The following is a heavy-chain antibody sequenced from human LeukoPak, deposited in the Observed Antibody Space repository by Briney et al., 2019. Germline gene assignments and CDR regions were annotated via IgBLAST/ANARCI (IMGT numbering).Heavy chain of an antibody. J-gene: IGHJ3*02. Sequence: GGSLRLSCAASGFTVSSDYMSWVRQAPGKGLEWVSIIYSGGSTFYADSVKGRFTISRDNSRNTLYLQMNSLRAEDTAVYYCARSRDFYGDAFDIWGQGTMVTVSS. V-gene: IGHV3-53*01. CDR3: ARSRDFYGDAFDI. D-gene: IGHD3-3*01. CDR1: GFTVSSDY. CDR2: IYSGGST.